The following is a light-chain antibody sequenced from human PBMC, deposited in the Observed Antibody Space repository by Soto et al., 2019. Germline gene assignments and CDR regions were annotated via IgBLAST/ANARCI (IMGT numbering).Light chain of an antibody. CDR2: GAS. V-gene: IGKV3-15*01. J-gene: IGKJ1*01. CDR3: LQYINWPSWT. Sequence: EIVLTQSPATLPVSPGERATLSCRASQSVSINLAWYQQKPGQAPRLLISGASTRATGIPARFSGSGSGTEFTLTISSLQSEDFAVYHCLQYINWPSWTFGQGTKVEIK. CDR1: QSVSIN.